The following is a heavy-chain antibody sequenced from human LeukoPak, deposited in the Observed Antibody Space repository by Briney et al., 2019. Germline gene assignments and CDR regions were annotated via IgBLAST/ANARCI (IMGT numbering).Heavy chain of an antibody. D-gene: IGHD3-10*01. V-gene: IGHV3-23*01. CDR1: GFTVSSYA. CDR2: ISGSGDNT. Sequence: PGGSLRLSCAASGFTVSSYAMSWVRQAPGKGLEWVSGISGSGDNTYHADPVKGRLTISRDNSKNTLYLQMISLRAEDTAIYYCAKSGGLSGSGRLGVDVWGQETTVTVSS. CDR3: AKSGGLSGSGRLGVDV. J-gene: IGHJ6*02.